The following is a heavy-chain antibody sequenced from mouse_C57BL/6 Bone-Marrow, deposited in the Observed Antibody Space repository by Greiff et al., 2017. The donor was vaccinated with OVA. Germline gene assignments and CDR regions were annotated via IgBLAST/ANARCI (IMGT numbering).Heavy chain of an antibody. J-gene: IGHJ1*03. CDR2: IDPENGDT. D-gene: IGHD2-4*01. CDR3: NYETHWYFDV. V-gene: IGHV14-4*01. Sequence: VQLQQSGAELVRPGASVKLSCTASGFNIKDDYMHWVKQRPEQGLEWIGWIDPENGDTEYASKFQGKATITADKSSNTAYMQLRSLTSEDTAVAYYNYETHWYFDVWGTGTTVTVSS. CDR1: GFNIKDDY.